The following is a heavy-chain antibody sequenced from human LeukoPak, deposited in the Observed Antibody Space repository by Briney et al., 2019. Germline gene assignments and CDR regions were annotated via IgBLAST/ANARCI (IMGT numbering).Heavy chain of an antibody. J-gene: IGHJ4*02. CDR2: IRSKANSYAT. CDR3: TRQGSISGSQVHFDY. CDR1: GFTFSGSA. D-gene: IGHD3-10*01. Sequence: PRGSLKLSCAASGFTFSGSAMHWVRQASGKGLEWVGRIRSKANSYATAYAASVKGRFTISRDDSKNTAYLQMNSLKTEDTAVYYCTRQGSISGSQVHFDYWGQGTLVTVSS. V-gene: IGHV3-73*01.